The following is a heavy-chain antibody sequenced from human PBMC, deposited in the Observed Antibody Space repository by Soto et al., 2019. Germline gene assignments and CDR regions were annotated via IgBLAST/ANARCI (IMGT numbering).Heavy chain of an antibody. CDR1: GFTFTSSA. D-gene: IGHD3-10*01. V-gene: IGHV1-58*02. CDR3: AATTGLYGSGPYHMDV. Sequence: GASVKVSCKASGFTFTSSAMQWVRQARGQRLEWIGWIVVGSGNTNYAQKFQERVTITRDMSTSTAYMELSSLRSEDTAVYYCAATTGLYGSGPYHMDVWGKGTTVTVSS. J-gene: IGHJ6*03. CDR2: IVVGSGNT.